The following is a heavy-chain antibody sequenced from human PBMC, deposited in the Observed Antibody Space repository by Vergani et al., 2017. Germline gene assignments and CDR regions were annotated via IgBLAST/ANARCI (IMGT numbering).Heavy chain of an antibody. CDR2: IYTSGST. J-gene: IGHJ4*02. V-gene: IGHV4-61*02. Sequence: QVQLQESGPGLVKPSQTLSLTCTVSGGSISSGSYYWSWIRQPAGKGLEWIGRIYTSGSTNYNPSLKSRVTISVDTSKNQFSLKLSSVTAADTAVYYCARGLRGMTTVTIFDYWGQGTLVTVSS. CDR1: GGSISSGSYY. CDR3: ARGLRGMTTVTIFDY. D-gene: IGHD4-17*01.